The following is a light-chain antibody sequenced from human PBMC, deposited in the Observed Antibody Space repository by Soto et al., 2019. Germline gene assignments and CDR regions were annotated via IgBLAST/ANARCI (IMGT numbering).Light chain of an antibody. J-gene: IGKJ2*01. CDR1: QSVSSN. V-gene: IGKV3-15*01. CDR3: QQYNNWPPYT. Sequence: EIVMTQSPATLSVSPGARATLSCRASQSVSSNLAWYQQKPGQAPRLLIYGASFRATGIPARFSGGGSGTEFTLTISSLQSEDLAVYYCQQYNNWPPYTFGKGTKLEIK. CDR2: GAS.